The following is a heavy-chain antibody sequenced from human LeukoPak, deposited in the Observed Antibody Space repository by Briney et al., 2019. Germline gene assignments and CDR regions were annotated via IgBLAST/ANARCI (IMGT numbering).Heavy chain of an antibody. CDR2: VSHDESQK. V-gene: IGHV3-30*03. D-gene: IGHD3-16*01. Sequence: GRSLRLSCAASGFTFNTYAMHWVRQAPGKGLEWVAVVSHDESQKYYADSVKGRFTISRDNSRNTLYLQMNSLRAEDTAVYYCARDTFGSFDYWGQGTPVTVSS. CDR1: GFTFNTYA. CDR3: ARDTFGSFDY. J-gene: IGHJ4*02.